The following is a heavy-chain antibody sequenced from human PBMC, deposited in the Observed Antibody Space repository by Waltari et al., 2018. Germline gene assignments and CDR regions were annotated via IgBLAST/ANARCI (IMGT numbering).Heavy chain of an antibody. J-gene: IGHJ1*01. CDR3: ARDGYSVYDHTYFQH. CDR2: ISGYNGNT. V-gene: IGHV1-18*01. Sequence: QVHLVQSGAEVKKPGASVKVSCKASGYTFTTYGTSWVRQAPGQGLEWMGWISGYNGNTNYAQKFQGRVAMTTDTSTSTAYMELRSLTSDDTAVYYCARDGYSVYDHTYFQHWGQGTLVTVSS. D-gene: IGHD5-12*01. CDR1: GYTFTTYG.